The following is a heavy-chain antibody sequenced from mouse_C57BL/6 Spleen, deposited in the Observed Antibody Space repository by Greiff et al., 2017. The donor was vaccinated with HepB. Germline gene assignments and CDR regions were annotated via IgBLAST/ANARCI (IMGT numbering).Heavy chain of an antibody. CDR1: GFTFSDYG. D-gene: IGHD1-1*01. CDR3: ARRRYYGSSYDAMDY. V-gene: IGHV5-17*01. CDR2: ISSGSSTI. Sequence: EVKLMESGGGLVKPGGSLKLSCAASGFTFSDYGMHWVRQAPEKGLEWVAYISSGSSTIYYADTVKGRVTISRDNAKNTLFLQMTSLRSEDTAMYYCARRRYYGSSYDAMDYWGQGTSVTVSS. J-gene: IGHJ4*01.